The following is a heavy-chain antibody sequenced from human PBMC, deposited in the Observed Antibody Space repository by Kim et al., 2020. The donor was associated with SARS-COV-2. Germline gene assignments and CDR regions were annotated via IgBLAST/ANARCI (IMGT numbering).Heavy chain of an antibody. V-gene: IGHV3-7*01. D-gene: IGHD1-26*01. CDR2: IKQDGSEK. J-gene: IGHJ4*02. CDR3: ARDLSPSWEPKPFDY. CDR1: GFTFSSYW. Sequence: GGSLRLSCAASGFTFSSYWMSWVRHAPGKGLEWVANIKQDGSEKYYVDSVKGRFTISRDNAKNSLYLQMNSLRAEDTAVYYCARDLSPSWEPKPFDYWDQGTLVTVSS.